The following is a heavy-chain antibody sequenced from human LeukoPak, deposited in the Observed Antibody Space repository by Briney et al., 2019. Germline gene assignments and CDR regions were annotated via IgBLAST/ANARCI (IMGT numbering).Heavy chain of an antibody. CDR1: GFTFNNYE. D-gene: IGHD1-14*01. CDR2: ISSRGGTI. Sequence: GGSLRLSCADSGFTFNNYEMDWVRQAPGKGLEWISYISSRGGTIHYADSVKGRFTISRDNTKNSLYLQMNSLRAEDTALYYCMRDRTTNPYDSWGQGTLVTVSS. V-gene: IGHV3-48*03. CDR3: MRDRTTNPYDS. J-gene: IGHJ4*02.